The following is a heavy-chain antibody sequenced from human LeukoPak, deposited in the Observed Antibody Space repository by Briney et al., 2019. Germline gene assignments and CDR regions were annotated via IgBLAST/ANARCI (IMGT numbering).Heavy chain of an antibody. J-gene: IGHJ5*02. V-gene: IGHV3-64D*06. CDR3: VKDQNYYGWFDP. Sequence: GGSLRLSCSASGFTFSTYAMHWVRQAPGKGLEYVSAISSNGGYTYYADSVKGRFTISRDNSKNTLYLQMSSLRAEDTAVYYCVKDQNYYGWFDPWGQGTLVTVSS. CDR1: GFTFSTYA. CDR2: ISSNGGYT. D-gene: IGHD3-10*01.